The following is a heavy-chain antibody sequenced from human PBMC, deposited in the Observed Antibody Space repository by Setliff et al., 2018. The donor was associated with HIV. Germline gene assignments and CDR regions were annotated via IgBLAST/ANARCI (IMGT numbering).Heavy chain of an antibody. J-gene: IGHJ4*02. CDR1: GASISSYY. CDR2: VDYNGRT. D-gene: IGHD5-18*01. CDR3: ARGAYRDGYDY. V-gene: IGHV4-59*01. Sequence: SETLSLTCSVSGASISSYYWSWIRQPPGKGLEWIGYVDYNGRTDYNPSLKSRVAISLDTSKNQVSLKLSSVAAADTAVYHCARGAYRDGYDYWGQGTLVTVSS.